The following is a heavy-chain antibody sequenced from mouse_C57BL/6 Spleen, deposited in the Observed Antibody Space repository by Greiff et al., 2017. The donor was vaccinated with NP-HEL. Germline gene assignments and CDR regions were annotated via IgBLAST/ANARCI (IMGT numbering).Heavy chain of an antibody. CDR3: ASYYSSFGFAY. J-gene: IGHJ3*01. CDR2: IWTGGGT. V-gene: IGHV2-9-1*01. D-gene: IGHD2-12*01. Sequence: VKLQESGPGLVAPSQSLSITCTVSGFSLTSYAISWVRQPPGKGLEWLGVIWTGGGTNYTSALKSRLSISKDNSKSQVFLKMSSLQTDDTARYDCASYYSSFGFAYWGQGTLVTVSA. CDR1: GFSLTSYA.